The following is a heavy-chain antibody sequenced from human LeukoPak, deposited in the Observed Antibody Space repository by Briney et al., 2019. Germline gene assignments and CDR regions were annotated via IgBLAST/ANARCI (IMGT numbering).Heavy chain of an antibody. CDR3: ATGYSSSWFAFDI. J-gene: IGHJ3*02. CDR2: INPNSGGT. Sequence: ASVKVSCKASGYTFTGYYMHWVRQAPGQGLEWMGWINPNSGGTNYAQKFQGRVTMTRDTSISTAYMELSRLRSDDTAMYYCATGYSSSWFAFDIWGQGTMVTVSS. CDR1: GYTFTGYY. V-gene: IGHV1-2*02. D-gene: IGHD6-13*01.